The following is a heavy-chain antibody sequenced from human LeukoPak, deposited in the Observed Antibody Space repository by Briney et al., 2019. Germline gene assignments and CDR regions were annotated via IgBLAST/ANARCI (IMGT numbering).Heavy chain of an antibody. V-gene: IGHV4-30-4*08. D-gene: IGHD6-13*01. CDR2: IYYSGST. CDR1: GGSISSGGYY. CDR3: VRGVAAAGTHWIDP. Sequence: PSETLSLTCTVSGGSISSGGYYWSWIRQHPGKGLEWIGYIYYSGSTYYNPSLKSRITISLDRSKNQFSLKLSSVTAADTAVYYGVRGVAAAGTHWIDPWGQGSLVTVSS. J-gene: IGHJ5*02.